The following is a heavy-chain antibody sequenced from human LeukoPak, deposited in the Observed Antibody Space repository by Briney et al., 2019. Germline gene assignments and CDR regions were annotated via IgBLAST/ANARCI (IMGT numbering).Heavy chain of an antibody. CDR1: GFTFSNAW. CDR2: IKSKTDGGTT. V-gene: IGHV3-15*01. D-gene: IGHD6-13*01. CDR3: TTVLGAAATYYYYYYIDV. Sequence: PGGSLRLSCAASGFTFSNAWMSWVRQAPGKGLEWVGRIKSKTDGGTTDYAAPVKGRFTISRDDSKNTLYLQMNSLKTEDTAVYYCTTVLGAAATYYYYYYIDVWGKGTTVTVSS. J-gene: IGHJ6*03.